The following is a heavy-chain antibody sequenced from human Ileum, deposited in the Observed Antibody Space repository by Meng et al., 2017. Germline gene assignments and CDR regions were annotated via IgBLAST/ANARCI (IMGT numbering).Heavy chain of an antibody. J-gene: IGHJ4*02. V-gene: IGHV4-34*01. CDR1: GGSFSGYY. Sequence: QVQRQKWGAGLLKPSESLSLACAVYGGSFSGYYWSWIRQPPGKGLEWIGEINHSGSTNYNPSLKSRVTISVDTSKNQFSLKLSSVTAADTAVYYCARGGHDSSGYYSFDYWGQGTLVTVSS. CDR2: INHSGST. CDR3: ARGGHDSSGYYSFDY. D-gene: IGHD3-22*01.